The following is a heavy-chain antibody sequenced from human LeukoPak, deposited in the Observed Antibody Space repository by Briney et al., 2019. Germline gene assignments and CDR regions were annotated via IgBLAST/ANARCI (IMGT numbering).Heavy chain of an antibody. Sequence: PGGSLRLSCAASGFTVSSNYMSWVRQAPGKGLEWVSVIYSGGSTYYADSVKGRFTISRDNAKNSLYLQMNSLRAEDTAVYYCARGDLGYSSSWYETDYYFDYWGQGTLVTVSS. CDR2: IYSGGST. CDR3: ARGDLGYSSSWYETDYYFDY. D-gene: IGHD6-13*01. CDR1: GFTVSSNY. J-gene: IGHJ4*02. V-gene: IGHV3-66*01.